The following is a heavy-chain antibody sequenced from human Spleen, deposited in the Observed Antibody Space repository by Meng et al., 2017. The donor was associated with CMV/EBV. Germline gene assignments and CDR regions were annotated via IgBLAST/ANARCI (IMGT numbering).Heavy chain of an antibody. CDR2: IKEDGSEN. CDR3: ATTVTAWEDY. CDR1: GFTFSNYW. J-gene: IGHJ4*02. D-gene: IGHD4-11*01. V-gene: IGHV3-7*01. Sequence: GESLKISCAASGFTFSNYWMTWVRLTPGKGLEWVANIKEDGSENYYVDSVKGRFTISRDNAKNSLYLQMNSLRAEDTAMYYCATTVTAWEDYWGQGTLVTVPQ.